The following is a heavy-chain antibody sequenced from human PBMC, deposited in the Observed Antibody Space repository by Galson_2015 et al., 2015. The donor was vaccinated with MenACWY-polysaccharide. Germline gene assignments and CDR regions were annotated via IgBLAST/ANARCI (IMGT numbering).Heavy chain of an antibody. CDR3: AGILDATDVDY. CDR2: IYYNGNT. V-gene: IGHV4-61*03. CDR1: GGSVSIPNHS. D-gene: IGHD2-15*01. J-gene: IGHJ4*02. Sequence: SETLYLTCSVSGGSVSIPNHSWSWVRQPPGKGLECIGWIYYNGNTYYNPSLRGRFTISVDTSKDHFSLKLNSVTAAATAVYYCAGILDATDVDYWGQGTLVTVS.